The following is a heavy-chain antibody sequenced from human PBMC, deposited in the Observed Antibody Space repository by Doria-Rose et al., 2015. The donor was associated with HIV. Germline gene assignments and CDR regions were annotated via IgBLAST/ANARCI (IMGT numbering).Heavy chain of an antibody. Sequence: QSPGKGLEWMGEINHGGSTHYNPSLKSRVTISLDMSKNQFSLEVTSVTAADTAVYYCARGPSDFGDYVAFQHWGQGNLVTVSS. D-gene: IGHD4-17*01. CDR2: INHGGST. CDR3: ARGPSDFGDYVAFQH. J-gene: IGHJ1*01. V-gene: IGHV4-34*01.